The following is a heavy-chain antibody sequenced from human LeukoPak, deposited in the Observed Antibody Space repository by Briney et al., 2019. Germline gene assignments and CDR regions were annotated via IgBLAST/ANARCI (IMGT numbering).Heavy chain of an antibody. Sequence: GASVKVSCKASGYTFTGYYIHWVRQAPGQGLEWMGWINPNSGGTNYAQKFQGRVTMTRVTSTSTAYMELSRLRSDDTAFYYCTRVGTVVRGADDPFDVWGQGTIITISS. CDR2: INPNSGGT. V-gene: IGHV1-2*02. CDR1: GYTFTGYY. CDR3: TRVGTVVRGADDPFDV. J-gene: IGHJ3*01. D-gene: IGHD3-10*01.